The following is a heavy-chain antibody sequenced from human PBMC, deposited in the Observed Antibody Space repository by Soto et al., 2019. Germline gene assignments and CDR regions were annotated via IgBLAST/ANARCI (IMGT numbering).Heavy chain of an antibody. D-gene: IGHD6-13*01. J-gene: IGHJ4*02. V-gene: IGHV5-51*01. CDR3: ARLQAAAGDNDLTFDY. Sequence: GESLKISCKGSGYSFTSYWIAWVRQVPGKGLELMGVIYPGDSYTTYSPSFQGHVTISADKSICTAYLQWTSLKASDTAMYYCARLQAAAGDNDLTFDYWGQGTLVNVSS. CDR1: GYSFTSYW. CDR2: IYPGDSYT.